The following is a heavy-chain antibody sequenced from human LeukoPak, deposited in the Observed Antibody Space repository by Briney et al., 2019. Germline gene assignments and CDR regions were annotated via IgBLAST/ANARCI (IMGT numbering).Heavy chain of an antibody. CDR1: GYTFTSYY. D-gene: IGHD3-3*01. Sequence: GASVKVSCKASGYTFTSYYMHWVRQAPGQGLEWMGWISAYNGNTNYAQKLQGRVTMTTDTSTSTAYMELRSLRSDDTAVYYCARFRSNYDFWSARGVSGDLDYWGQGTLVTVSS. CDR2: ISAYNGNT. J-gene: IGHJ4*02. V-gene: IGHV1-18*04. CDR3: ARFRSNYDFWSARGVSGDLDY.